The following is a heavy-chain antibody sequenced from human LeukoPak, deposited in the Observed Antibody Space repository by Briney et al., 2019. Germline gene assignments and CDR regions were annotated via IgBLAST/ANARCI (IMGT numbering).Heavy chain of an antibody. CDR1: GGSFSGYY. Sequence: SETLSLTCAVYGGSFSGYYWSWIRRPPGKGLEWIGEINHSGSTNYNPSLKSRVTISVDTSKNQFSLKLSSVTAADTAVYYCARGDYYDSSGYYTYYFDYWGQGTLVTVSS. V-gene: IGHV4-34*01. CDR2: INHSGST. D-gene: IGHD3-22*01. CDR3: ARGDYYDSSGYYTYYFDY. J-gene: IGHJ4*02.